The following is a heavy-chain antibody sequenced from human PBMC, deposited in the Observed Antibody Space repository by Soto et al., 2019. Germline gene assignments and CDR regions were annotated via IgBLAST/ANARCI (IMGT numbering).Heavy chain of an antibody. J-gene: IGHJ6*02. V-gene: IGHV1-69*13. CDR2: IIPIFGTA. Sequence: GASVKVSCKASGGTFSSYAISWVRQAPGQGLEWMGGIIPIFGTANYAQKFQGRVTITADESTSTAYMELSSLRSEDTAVYYCARCLGVRGVPGRYYFYYYGMDVWGQGTTVTVSS. CDR3: ARCLGVRGVPGRYYFYYYGMDV. D-gene: IGHD3-10*01. CDR1: GGTFSSYA.